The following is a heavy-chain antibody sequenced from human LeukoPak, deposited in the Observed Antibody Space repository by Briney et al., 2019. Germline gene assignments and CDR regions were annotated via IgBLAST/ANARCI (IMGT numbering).Heavy chain of an antibody. V-gene: IGHV1-18*01. CDR1: GYTFTSYG. Sequence: GASVKVSFKASGYTFTSYGISWVRQAPGQGLEWMGWISAYNGNTNYAQKLQGRVTMTTDTSTSTAYMELRSLRSDDTAVYYCAGNLMDTAMARSLDYWGQGTLVTVSS. CDR2: ISAYNGNT. D-gene: IGHD5-18*01. J-gene: IGHJ4*02. CDR3: AGNLMDTAMARSLDY.